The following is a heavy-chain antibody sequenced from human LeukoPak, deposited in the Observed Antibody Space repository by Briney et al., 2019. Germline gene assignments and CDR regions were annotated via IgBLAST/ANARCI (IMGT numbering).Heavy chain of an antibody. J-gene: IGHJ6*02. V-gene: IGHV3-30*19. CDR3: ARDYYYGMDV. CDR1: GFTFSSYG. CDR2: ISYDGSNK. Sequence: GGSLRLSCAASGFTFSSYGMHWVRQAPGKGLEWVAVISYDGSNKYYADFVKGRFTISRDNSKNTLYLQMNSLRAEDTAVYYCARDYYYGMDVWGQGTTVTASS.